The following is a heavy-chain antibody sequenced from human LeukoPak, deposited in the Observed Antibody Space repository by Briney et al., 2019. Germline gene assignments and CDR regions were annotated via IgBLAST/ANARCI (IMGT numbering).Heavy chain of an antibody. CDR3: ARPFSRYYYMDV. V-gene: IGHV4-59*08. Sequence: SETLSLTCTVSGGSISSYYWSWIRQPPGKGLEWIGYIYYSGSTNYNPSLKSRVTISVDTSKNQFSLELSSVTAADTAVYYCARPFSRYYYMDVWGKGTTVTISS. J-gene: IGHJ6*03. D-gene: IGHD2/OR15-2a*01. CDR2: IYYSGST. CDR1: GGSISSYY.